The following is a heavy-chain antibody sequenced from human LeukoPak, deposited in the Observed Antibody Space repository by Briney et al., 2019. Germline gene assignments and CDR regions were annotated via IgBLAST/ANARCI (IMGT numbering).Heavy chain of an antibody. Sequence: SETLSLTCTVSGASIGLYYWSWIRQPAGKGLEWIGRIYTSGTSNYSPSLKSRVTMPLDLSKNQLSLKLNSVTAADTAAYYCARDRAVPHYYYGMDVWGQGTTVTVSS. V-gene: IGHV4-4*07. CDR3: ARDRAVPHYYYGMDV. CDR2: IYTSGTS. D-gene: IGHD6-19*01. J-gene: IGHJ6*02. CDR1: GASIGLYY.